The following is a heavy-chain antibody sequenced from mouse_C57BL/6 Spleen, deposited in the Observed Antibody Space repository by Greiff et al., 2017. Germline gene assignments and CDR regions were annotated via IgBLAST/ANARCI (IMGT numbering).Heavy chain of an antibody. J-gene: IGHJ4*01. D-gene: IGHD1-1*01. CDR1: GYTFTSYW. Sequence: QVQLQQPGTELVKPGASVKLSCKASGYTFTSYWMHWVKQRPGQGLEWIGNINPSNGGTNYNEKFKSKATLTVDKSSSTAYMQLSSLTSEDSAVYYCARCRVTTVVYYAMDYWGQGTSVTVSS. CDR2: INPSNGGT. CDR3: ARCRVTTVVYYAMDY. V-gene: IGHV1-53*01.